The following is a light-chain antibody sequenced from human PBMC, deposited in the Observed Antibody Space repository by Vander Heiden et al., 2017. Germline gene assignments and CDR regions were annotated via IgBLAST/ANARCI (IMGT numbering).Light chain of an antibody. Sequence: SSKLTQDPAVSVALGRTVRITCQGDSLRSYYASWYQQKPGQAPVLVIYGKNNRPSGIPDRFSGSSSGNTASLTITGAQAEDEADYYCNSRDSSGNHLVFGGGTKLTVL. V-gene: IGLV3-19*01. CDR3: NSRDSSGNHLV. CDR2: GKN. CDR1: SLRSYY. J-gene: IGLJ2*01.